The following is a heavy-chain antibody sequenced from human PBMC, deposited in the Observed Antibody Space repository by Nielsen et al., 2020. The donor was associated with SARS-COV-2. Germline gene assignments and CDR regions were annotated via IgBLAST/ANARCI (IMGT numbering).Heavy chain of an antibody. CDR3: ARSIVGATSWFDP. V-gene: IGHV4-30-4*01. CDR1: GGSISSGDYY. D-gene: IGHD1-26*01. J-gene: IGHJ5*02. CDR2: IYYSGST. Sequence: SETLSLTCTVSGGSISSGDYYWSWIRQPPGKGLEWIGYIYYSGSTYYNPSLKSRVTISVDTSKNQFSLKLSSVTAADTAVYYCARSIVGATSWFDPWGQVTLVTVSS.